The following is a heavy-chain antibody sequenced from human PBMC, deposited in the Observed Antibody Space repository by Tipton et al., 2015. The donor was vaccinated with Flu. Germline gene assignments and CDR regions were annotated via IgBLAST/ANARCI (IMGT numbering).Heavy chain of an antibody. CDR1: GDSIRSDYF. J-gene: IGHJ5*02. V-gene: IGHV4-38-2*01. CDR3: ARRDFSNYVSDPKNWFDR. Sequence: LRLSCAVSGDSIRSDYFWGWIRQPPGKGLEWIATIHRSGSTKYNPALKSRVTISVDTSKNQFYLEMRSVTAADMAVCYCARRDFSNYVSDPKNWFDRWGQGTLVTVSS. CDR2: IHRSGST. D-gene: IGHD4-11*01.